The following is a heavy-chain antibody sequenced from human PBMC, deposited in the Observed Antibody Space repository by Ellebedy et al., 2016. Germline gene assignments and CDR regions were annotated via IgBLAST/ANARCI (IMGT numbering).Heavy chain of an antibody. V-gene: IGHV4-34*01. D-gene: IGHD4-11*01. Sequence: SETLSLXXAVYGGSFSGYYWSWIRQPPGKGLEWIGEINHSGSTNYNPSLKSRVTISVDTSKNQFSLKLSSVTAADTAVYYCARTGLLRASPTDRRYYYYYMDVWGKGTTVTVSS. CDR2: INHSGST. CDR1: GGSFSGYY. CDR3: ARTGLLRASPTDRRYYYYYMDV. J-gene: IGHJ6*03.